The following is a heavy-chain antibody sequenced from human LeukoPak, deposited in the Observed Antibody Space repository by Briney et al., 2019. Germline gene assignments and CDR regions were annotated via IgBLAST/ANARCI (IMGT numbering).Heavy chain of an antibody. D-gene: IGHD2-15*01. V-gene: IGHV1-8*01. CDR1: GYTFTSYD. CDR2: MNPNSGNT. Sequence: ASVKVSCKASGYTFTSYDINWVRQAAGQGLEWMGWMNPNSGNTGYAQKFQGRVAMTRNTSISTAYMELSSLRSDDTAVYYCARATGSSHLYYFDYWGQGTLVTVSS. CDR3: ARATGSSHLYYFDY. J-gene: IGHJ4*02.